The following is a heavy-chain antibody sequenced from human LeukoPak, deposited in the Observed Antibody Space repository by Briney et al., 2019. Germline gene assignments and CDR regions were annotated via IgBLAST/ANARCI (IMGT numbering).Heavy chain of an antibody. CDR3: AKDAERGFNYSNSLQK. CDR2: VFNDGSNQ. J-gene: IGHJ4*02. D-gene: IGHD4-11*01. Sequence: GGSLRLSCAASGFTVSSNYMSWVRQAPGKGLEWVAVVFNDGSNQYYADSVKGRFTVSRDNSQNMLYLQMNSLRPEDTAVYYCAKDAERGFNYSNSLQKWGQGALVTVSS. CDR1: GFTVSSNY. V-gene: IGHV3-33*03.